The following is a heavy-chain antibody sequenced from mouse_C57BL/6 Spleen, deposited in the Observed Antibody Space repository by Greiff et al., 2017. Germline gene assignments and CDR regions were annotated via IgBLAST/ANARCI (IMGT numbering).Heavy chain of an antibody. D-gene: IGHD2-5*01. CDR1: GYTFTSYW. CDR2: IYPGNSDT. Sequence: EVQLQQSGTVLARPGASVKMSCKTSGYTFTSYWMHWVKQRPGQGLEWIGAIYPGNSDTSYNQKFKGKAKLTAVTSASTAYMELSSLTNEDSAVYYCTRGSNYEGYAMDYWGQGTSVTVSS. CDR3: TRGSNYEGYAMDY. J-gene: IGHJ4*01. V-gene: IGHV1-5*01.